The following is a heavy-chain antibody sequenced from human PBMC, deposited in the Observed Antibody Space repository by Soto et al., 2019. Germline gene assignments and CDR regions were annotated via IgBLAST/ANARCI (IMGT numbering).Heavy chain of an antibody. D-gene: IGHD3-10*01. Sequence: PGGSLRLSCAASGFTFSSYAMSWVRQAPGKGLEWVAVISYDGSDKYYADSVKGRVTITRDTSASTAYMELSSLRSEDTAVYYCARSPSLFIDYWGQGTLVTVSS. CDR1: GFTFSSYA. CDR2: ISYDGSDK. J-gene: IGHJ4*02. V-gene: IGHV3-30*03. CDR3: ARSPSLFIDY.